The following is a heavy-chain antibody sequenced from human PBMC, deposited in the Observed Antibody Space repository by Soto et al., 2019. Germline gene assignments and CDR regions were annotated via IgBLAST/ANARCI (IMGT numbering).Heavy chain of an antibody. J-gene: IGHJ5*02. CDR1: GFTFSKAW. D-gene: IGHD6-13*01. CDR2: VKSKTDGETT. V-gene: IGHV3-15*01. CDR3: TADVRRAAAWVFDP. Sequence: EVQLVESGGGLVKPGESLRLSCAASGFTFSKAWMSWVRQAPGKGPEWVGCVKSKTDGETTGYSAPVKGRFTISRDDSKNMLYLHMNSLKTEDTALYYCTADVRRAAAWVFDPWGQGTLVTVSS.